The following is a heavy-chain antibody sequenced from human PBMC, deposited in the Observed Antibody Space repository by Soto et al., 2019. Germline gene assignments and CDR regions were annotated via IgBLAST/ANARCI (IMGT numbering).Heavy chain of an antibody. V-gene: IGHV1-3*01. J-gene: IGHJ5*02. CDR1: GYTFTSYA. D-gene: IGHD2-8*01. CDR3: ARARMVYAIPEWFDP. Sequence: ASVKVSCKASGYTFTSYAMHWVRQAPGQRLEWMGWINAGNGNTKYSQKFQGRVTITRDTSASTAYMELSSLRSEDTAVYYCARARMVYAIPEWFDPWGQGTLVTVSS. CDR2: INAGNGNT.